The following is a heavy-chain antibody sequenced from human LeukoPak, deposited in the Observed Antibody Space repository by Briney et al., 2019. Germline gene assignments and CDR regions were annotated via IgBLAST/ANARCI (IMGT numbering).Heavy chain of an antibody. V-gene: IGHV1-58*01. Sequence: GASVKVSCKASGFTFTSSAVQWVRQARGQRLGWIGWIVVGSGNTNYAQKFQERVTITRDMSTSTAYMELSSLRSEDTAVYYCAALPHYYDSSGYYIDYWGQGTLVTVSS. CDR2: IVVGSGNT. J-gene: IGHJ4*02. CDR3: AALPHYYDSSGYYIDY. CDR1: GFTFTSSA. D-gene: IGHD3-22*01.